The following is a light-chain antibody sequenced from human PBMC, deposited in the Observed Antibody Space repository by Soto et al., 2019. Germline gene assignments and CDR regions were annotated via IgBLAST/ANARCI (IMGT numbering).Light chain of an antibody. CDR1: QSVNSW. V-gene: IGKV1-5*03. CDR2: DGS. J-gene: IGKJ1*01. Sequence: DIPMTQSPSTLSASVGDRVTISCRASQSVNSWLAWYQQKPGEAPKLLIYDGSTLTRGVPSRFSGSGSGTEFTLTISSLQPGDFATFYCQQYKTYSRTFGQGTKVEVK. CDR3: QQYKTYSRT.